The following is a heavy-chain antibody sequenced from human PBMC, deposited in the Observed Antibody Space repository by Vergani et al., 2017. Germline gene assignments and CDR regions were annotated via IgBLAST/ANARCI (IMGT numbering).Heavy chain of an antibody. CDR3: AKSSSWLMNDAFDI. Sequence: EVQVVESGGGLIKPGGSLRLSCVVSGITFKNAWINWVRQAPGKGLEWIGRIRSKNDGGTADYAAPLKGRFTISRDDSKDSAFLLVNNLKTEDTAVYYCAKSSSWLMNDAFDIWGQGTMVTVSS. CDR2: IRSKNDGGTA. D-gene: IGHD2-2*01. V-gene: IGHV3-15*01. CDR1: GITFKNAW. J-gene: IGHJ3*02.